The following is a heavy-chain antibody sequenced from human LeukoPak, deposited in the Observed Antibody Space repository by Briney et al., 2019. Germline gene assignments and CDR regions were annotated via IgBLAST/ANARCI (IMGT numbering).Heavy chain of an antibody. D-gene: IGHD3-10*01. Sequence: GGSLRLSCAASGFTFSDYYMSWIRQAPGKGLEWVSYISSSGSTIYYADSVKGRFTISRENAKNSLFLQMSSLRAGDTAVYYCVRAMVRGAILDYWGQGTLVTVSS. CDR2: ISSSGSTI. CDR1: GFTFSDYY. J-gene: IGHJ4*02. V-gene: IGHV3-11*04. CDR3: VRAMVRGAILDY.